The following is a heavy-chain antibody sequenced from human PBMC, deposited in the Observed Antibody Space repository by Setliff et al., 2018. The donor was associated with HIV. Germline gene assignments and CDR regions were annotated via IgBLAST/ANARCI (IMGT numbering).Heavy chain of an antibody. J-gene: IGHJ6*02. CDR3: AREIGDYYDSSGYYPPTDYYYGMDV. Sequence: ASVKVSCKVSGYTLTELSMHWVRQAPGKGLEWMGGSDPEDGNKMYAQKLQGRVTMTTDTSTSTAYMELRSLRSDDTAVYYCAREIGDYYDSSGYYPPTDYYYGMDVWGQGTTVTVSS. CDR1: GYTLTELS. D-gene: IGHD3-22*01. V-gene: IGHV1-24*01. CDR2: SDPEDGNK.